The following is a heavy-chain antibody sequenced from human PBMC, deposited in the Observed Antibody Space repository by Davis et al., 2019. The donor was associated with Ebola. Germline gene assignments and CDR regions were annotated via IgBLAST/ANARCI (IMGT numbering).Heavy chain of an antibody. CDR1: GFTVRNTH. CDR2: IYGGDT. J-gene: IGHJ6*04. CDR3: ARDSVDIVSTQAYYSFSMDV. Sequence: GESLKISCDASGFTVRNTHMSWVRQAPGKGLEWVSGIYGGDTHYADSVKGRFTISRDNSKNTLHLQMNSLRVEDTAVYFCARDSVDIVSTQAYYSFSMDVWGKGTTVTVSS. V-gene: IGHV3-53*01. D-gene: IGHD5/OR15-5a*01.